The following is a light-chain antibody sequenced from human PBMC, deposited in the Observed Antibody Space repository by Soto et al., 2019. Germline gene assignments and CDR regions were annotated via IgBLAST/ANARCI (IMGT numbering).Light chain of an antibody. CDR1: SSDVGGYNY. Sequence: QSALTQPTSVSGSPGQSITLSCTGTSSDVGGYNYVSWYQHHPGKAPKLIIYDVTRRPSGVSDRFSGSKSGDTASLTISGLQAEDEADYYCSSYSTSSTLVVFGGGTQLTVL. CDR3: SSYSTSSTLVV. V-gene: IGLV2-14*03. CDR2: DVT. J-gene: IGLJ2*01.